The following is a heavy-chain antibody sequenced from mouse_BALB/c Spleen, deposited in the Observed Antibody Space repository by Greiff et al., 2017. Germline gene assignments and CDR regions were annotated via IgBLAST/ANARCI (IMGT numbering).Heavy chain of an antibody. D-gene: IGHD2-14*01. V-gene: IGHV1-87*01. CDR1: GYTFTSYW. CDR2: IYPGDGDT. J-gene: IGHJ2*01. Sequence: VKLVESGAELARPGASVKLSCKASGYTFTSYWMQWVKQRPGQGLEWIGAIYPGDGDTRYTQKFKGKATLTADKSSSTAYMQLSSLASEDSAVYYCARSGRYDGFDYWGQGTTLTVSS. CDR3: ARSGRYDGFDY.